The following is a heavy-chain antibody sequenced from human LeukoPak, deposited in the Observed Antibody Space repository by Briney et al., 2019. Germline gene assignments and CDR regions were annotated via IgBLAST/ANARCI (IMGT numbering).Heavy chain of an antibody. CDR1: GFTVSSNY. CDR2: IYSGGST. J-gene: IGHJ6*02. CDR3: ARDLLGAGIVGATTSDYGMDV. Sequence: GGSLRLSCAASGFTVSSNYMSWVRQAPGKGLEWVSVIYSGGSTYYADSVKGRFTISRDNSENTLYLQMNSLRAEDTAVYYCARDLLGAGIVGATTSDYGMDVWGQGTTFTVSS. V-gene: IGHV3-66*01. D-gene: IGHD1-26*01.